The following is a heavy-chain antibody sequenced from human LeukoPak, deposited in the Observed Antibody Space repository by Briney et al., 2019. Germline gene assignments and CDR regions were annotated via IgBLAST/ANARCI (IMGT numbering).Heavy chain of an antibody. Sequence: TSETLSLTCSVSGYSISSGYYWGWIRQPPGKGLEWIGSIYHSGSTYYNPSLKSRVTISVDTSNNQFSLKLSSVTAADTAVYYCAKTGTDVLFTQIAYYYYYMDVWGKGTTVTVSS. D-gene: IGHD3-9*01. CDR3: AKTGTDVLFTQIAYYYYYMDV. V-gene: IGHV4-38-2*02. CDR2: IYHSGST. CDR1: GYSISSGYY. J-gene: IGHJ6*03.